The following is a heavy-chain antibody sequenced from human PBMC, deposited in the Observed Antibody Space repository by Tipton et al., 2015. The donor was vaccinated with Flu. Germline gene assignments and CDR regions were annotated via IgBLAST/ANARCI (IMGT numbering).Heavy chain of an antibody. CDR3: GRDGWGGNYYQTGSAQFDY. V-gene: IGHV4-59*01. J-gene: IGHJ4*02. CDR2: IYYSGTT. D-gene: IGHD4-23*01. CDR1: GGSISSYY. Sequence: LRLSCTVSGGSISSYYWNWIRQPPGKGLEWIANIYYSGTTNYNPSLKSRVTISVDTSKNQFSLRLTSVTAADTAVYYCGRDGWGGNYYQTGSAQFDYWGEETVVTDSS.